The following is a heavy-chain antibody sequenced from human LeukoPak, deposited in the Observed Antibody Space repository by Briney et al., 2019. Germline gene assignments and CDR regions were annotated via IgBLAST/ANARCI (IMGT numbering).Heavy chain of an antibody. J-gene: IGHJ6*02. CDR3: ARDGLGSGRTGGMDV. Sequence: PSGGSLRLSCAASGFTFSSHWMSWVRQAPGKGMEWVANIKGDGSENFYVDSLKGRFTISRDNAKNSLYLQMNSLTVEDTALYYCARDGLGSGRTGGMDVWGQGTTDTVSS. V-gene: IGHV3-7*01. CDR2: IKGDGSEN. CDR1: GFTFSSHW. D-gene: IGHD1-26*01.